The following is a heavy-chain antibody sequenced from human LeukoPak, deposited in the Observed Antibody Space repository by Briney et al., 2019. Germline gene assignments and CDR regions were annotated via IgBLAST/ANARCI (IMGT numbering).Heavy chain of an antibody. J-gene: IGHJ6*02. D-gene: IGHD4-11*01. CDR3: AREGLNDSNWYGQEPDYYYGTDV. Sequence: GGSLRLSCAASGFTFSDYSMNWVRQAPGKGLEWVSYISSSSNTIHYADSVKGRVTISRDNAKNSLYLQMNSLRAEDTAVYYCAREGLNDSNWYGQEPDYYYGTDVWGQGTTVTVSS. CDR2: ISSSSNTI. V-gene: IGHV3-48*04. CDR1: GFTFSDYS.